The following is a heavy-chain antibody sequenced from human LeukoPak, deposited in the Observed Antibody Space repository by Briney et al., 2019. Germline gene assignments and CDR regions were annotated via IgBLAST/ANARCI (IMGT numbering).Heavy chain of an antibody. CDR1: GGSITGSSYY. CDR2: VYYSGNT. V-gene: IGHV4-39*01. D-gene: IGHD1-26*01. Sequence: KPSETLSLTCTVSGGSITGSSYYWGWIRQPPGKGLEWIGSVYYSGNTYYSPSLKSRVSVSVDTSKNQFSLKLSSVTAADTAVYYCARQAPSRMGLRYGDYWGQGTLVTVSS. J-gene: IGHJ4*02. CDR3: ARQAPSRMGLRYGDY.